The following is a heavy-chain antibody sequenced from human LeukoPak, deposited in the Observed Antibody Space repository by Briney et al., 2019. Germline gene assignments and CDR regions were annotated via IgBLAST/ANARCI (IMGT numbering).Heavy chain of an antibody. CDR3: ARGYGGQYVDY. CDR1: GDSVSSGFYY. Sequence: PSETLSLTCVVSGDSVSSGFYYWSWIRQPPGKTLEWIGYIYYTGSTNYNPSLKSRVAMSLDTSKNQFSLNVRSVTAADTAIYYCARGYGGQYVDYWGQGILVPVSS. CDR2: IYYTGST. V-gene: IGHV4-61*01. D-gene: IGHD2-15*01. J-gene: IGHJ4*02.